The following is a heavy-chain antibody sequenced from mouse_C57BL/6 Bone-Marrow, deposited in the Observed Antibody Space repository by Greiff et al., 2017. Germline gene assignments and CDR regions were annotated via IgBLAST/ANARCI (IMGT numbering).Heavy chain of an antibody. CDR3: ARSPYYGAWFAY. J-gene: IGHJ3*01. D-gene: IGHD1-1*02. CDR2: IYPGDGDT. V-gene: IGHV1-80*01. Sequence: VQVVESGAELVKPGASVKISCKASGYAFSSYWMNWVKQRPGKGLEWIGQIYPGDGDTNYNGKFKGKATLTADKSSSTAYMQLSSLTSEDSAVYFCARSPYYGAWFAYWGQGTLVTVSA. CDR1: GYAFSSYW.